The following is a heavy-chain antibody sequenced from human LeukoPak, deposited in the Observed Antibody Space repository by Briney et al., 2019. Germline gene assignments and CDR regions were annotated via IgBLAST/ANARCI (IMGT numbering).Heavy chain of an antibody. Sequence: ASVKVSCKASGYTFTGYYMHWVRQAPGQGLEWMGWINPNSGGTSYAQKFQGRVTMTRDTSISTAYMELSRLRSDDTAVYYCARGPGYSSSWYFDYWGQGTLVTVSS. CDR3: ARGPGYSSSWYFDY. CDR1: GYTFTGYY. CDR2: INPNSGGT. V-gene: IGHV1-2*02. J-gene: IGHJ4*02. D-gene: IGHD6-13*01.